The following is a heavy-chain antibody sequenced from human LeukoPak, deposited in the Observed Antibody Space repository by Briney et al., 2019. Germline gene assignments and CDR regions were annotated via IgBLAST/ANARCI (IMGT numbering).Heavy chain of an antibody. V-gene: IGHV1-69*04. CDR1: GVTFSSYA. CDR2: IIPILGIA. D-gene: IGHD5-12*01. Sequence: GASLKLSCKASGVTFSSYAISWVRQAPGQGLEWMGRIIPILGIANYAQTFQGRVTITADKSTSTPYMQLSSLRSEDTAVYYCAGEYSGYQQMPLLGMFVCGQGTTVTVSS. CDR3: AGEYSGYQQMPLLGMFV. J-gene: IGHJ6*01.